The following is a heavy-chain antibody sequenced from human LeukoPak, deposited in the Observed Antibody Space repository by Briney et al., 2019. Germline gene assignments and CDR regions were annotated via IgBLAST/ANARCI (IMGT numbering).Heavy chain of an antibody. V-gene: IGHV4-59*01. CDR2: IYYSGST. CDR1: GGSISSYY. CDR3: ARDYCTSTTCPNWFDP. Sequence: KSSETLSLTCTVSGGSISSYYWSWIRQPPGKGLEWIGYIYYSGSTNYNPSLKSRVTISVDTSKNQFSLKLSSVTAADTAVYYCARDYCTSTTCPNWFDPWGQGTLVTVSS. D-gene: IGHD2-2*01. J-gene: IGHJ5*02.